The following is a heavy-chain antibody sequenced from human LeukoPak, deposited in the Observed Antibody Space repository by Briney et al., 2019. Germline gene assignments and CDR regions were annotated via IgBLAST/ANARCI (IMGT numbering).Heavy chain of an antibody. CDR3: ARGHGIVATTWFDP. Sequence: ASVKVSCKASGYTFTSDDINRVRQATGQGLEWMGWMNPNSGNTGYAQKYQGRVTITRNTSISTAYMELSSLRSEDTAVYYCARGHGIVATTWFDPWGQGPLVPVSS. J-gene: IGHJ5*02. CDR2: MNPNSGNT. CDR1: GYTFTSDD. D-gene: IGHD5-12*01. V-gene: IGHV1-8*01.